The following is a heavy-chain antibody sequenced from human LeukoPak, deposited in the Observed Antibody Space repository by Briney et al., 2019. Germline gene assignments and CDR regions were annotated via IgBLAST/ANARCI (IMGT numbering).Heavy chain of an antibody. Sequence: GGSLRLSCEASGFTFSSYWMSWVRQAPGKGLEWLANIKEDGSVKYYVDSVKGRFTISRDNAKNLLFLQMNSLRAEDTAVYSCARGRRDSEYVGGLGYWGQGILVTVSS. V-gene: IGHV3-7*03. CDR2: IKEDGSVK. D-gene: IGHD3-16*01. CDR3: ARGRRDSEYVGGLGY. CDR1: GFTFSSYW. J-gene: IGHJ4*02.